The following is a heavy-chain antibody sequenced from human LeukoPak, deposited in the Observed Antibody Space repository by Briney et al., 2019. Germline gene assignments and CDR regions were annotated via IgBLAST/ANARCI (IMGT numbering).Heavy chain of an antibody. CDR1: GGSISSGGYY. D-gene: IGHD5-18*01. V-gene: IGHV4-30-2*01. CDR2: VYHSGST. Sequence: PSETLSLTCTVSGGSISSGGYYWSWIRQPPGKGLEWIGYVYHSGSTYYNPSLKSRVTISVDRSKNQFSLKLSSVTAADTAVYYCARGTLNWSAMVTGYYFDYWGQGTLVTVSS. J-gene: IGHJ4*02. CDR3: ARGTLNWSAMVTGYYFDY.